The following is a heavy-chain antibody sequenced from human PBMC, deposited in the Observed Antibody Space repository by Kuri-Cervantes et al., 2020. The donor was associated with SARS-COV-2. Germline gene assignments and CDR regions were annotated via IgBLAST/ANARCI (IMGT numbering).Heavy chain of an antibody. CDR2: IYHSGST. J-gene: IGHJ4*02. Sequence: SETLSLTCAVSGYSISSGYYWGWIRQPPGKGLEWIGSIYHSGSTNYNPSLKSRVTISVDTSKNQFSLKLSSVTAADTAVYYCARVSRPYYFDYWGQGTLVTVSS. CDR1: GYSISSGYY. V-gene: IGHV4-38-2*01. CDR3: ARVSRPYYFDY.